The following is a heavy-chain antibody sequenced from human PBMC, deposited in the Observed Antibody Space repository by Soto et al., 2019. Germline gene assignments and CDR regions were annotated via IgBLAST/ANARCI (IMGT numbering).Heavy chain of an antibody. Sequence: EVQLLESGGGLVQPGGYLRISCAASGISFSSYAMSWVRQAPGKGLEWVSAISISGGSTYYAVSVKGRFTISRDNSKNTLFLQMNSLRDEDTAVYYCAKGLKWELPLEYWGQGTLVTVSS. V-gene: IGHV3-23*01. D-gene: IGHD1-26*01. CDR2: ISISGGST. CDR3: AKGLKWELPLEY. J-gene: IGHJ4*02. CDR1: GISFSSYA.